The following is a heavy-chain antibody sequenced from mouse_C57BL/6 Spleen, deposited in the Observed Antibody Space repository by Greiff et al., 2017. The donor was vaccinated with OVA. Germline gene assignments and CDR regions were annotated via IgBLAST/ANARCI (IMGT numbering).Heavy chain of an antibody. Sequence: VQLQQSGPELVKPGASVKLSCKASGYTFTDYYMNWVKQSNGQSLEWIGEINPNYGATSYNQKFKGKATLTVDQSSSTAYMQLNSLTSEDSAVYYCARYDSSFDYWGQGTTLTVSS. D-gene: IGHD2-4*01. CDR1: GYTFTDYY. J-gene: IGHJ2*01. CDR2: INPNYGAT. CDR3: ARYDSSFDY. V-gene: IGHV1-39*01.